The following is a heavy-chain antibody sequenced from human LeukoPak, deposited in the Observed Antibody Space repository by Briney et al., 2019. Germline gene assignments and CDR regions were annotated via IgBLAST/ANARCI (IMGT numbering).Heavy chain of an antibody. CDR3: AGDSIAAAKYGYYYYYMDV. CDR1: GGSISSGDYY. J-gene: IGHJ6*03. V-gene: IGHV4-30-4*08. CDR2: IYYSGST. Sequence: SQTLSLTCTVSGGSISSGDYYWSWIRQPPGKGLEWIGYIYYSGSTYYNPSLKSRVTISVDTSKNQFSLKLSSVTAADTAVYYCAGDSIAAAKYGYYYYYMDVWGKGTTVTVSS. D-gene: IGHD6-13*01.